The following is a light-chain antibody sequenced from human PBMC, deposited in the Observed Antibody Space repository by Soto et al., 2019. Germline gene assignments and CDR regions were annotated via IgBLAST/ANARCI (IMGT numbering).Light chain of an antibody. CDR2: DAS. CDR3: QQRSNWPWT. J-gene: IGKJ1*01. CDR1: QSVSSY. V-gene: IGKV3-11*01. Sequence: ENGLKPPAATLQFSREERSTRSCMASQSVSSYLAWYQQKPGQAPRLLIYDASNRATGIPARFSGSGSGTDFTLTISSLEPEDFAVYYCQQRSNWPWTFGQGTKVDIK.